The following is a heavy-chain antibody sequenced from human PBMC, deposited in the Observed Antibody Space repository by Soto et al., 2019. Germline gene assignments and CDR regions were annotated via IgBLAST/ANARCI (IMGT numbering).Heavy chain of an antibody. Sequence: QVQLVESGGGVVQPGRSLRLSCAASGFTFSSYAMHWVRQAPGKGLEWVAVISYDGSNKYYADSVKGRFTISRDNSKNTLYLQMNSLRAEDTAVYYCARGTDAYYDYVWGSYRSPNFDYWGQGTLVTVSP. CDR1: GFTFSSYA. J-gene: IGHJ4*02. CDR3: ARGTDAYYDYVWGSYRSPNFDY. V-gene: IGHV3-30-3*01. CDR2: ISYDGSNK. D-gene: IGHD3-16*02.